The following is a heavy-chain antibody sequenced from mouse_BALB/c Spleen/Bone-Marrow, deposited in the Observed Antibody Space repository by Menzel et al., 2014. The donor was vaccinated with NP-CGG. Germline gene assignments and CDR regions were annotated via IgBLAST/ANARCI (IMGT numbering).Heavy chain of an antibody. CDR3: ARSLGRFDY. J-gene: IGHJ2*01. CDR1: GDSITSGY. D-gene: IGHD4-1*01. V-gene: IGHV3-8*02. CDR2: TSYTGNT. Sequence: EVMLVESGPSLIKPSQTLSLTCSVTGDSITSGYWNWSRKFPGNKLEYMGYTSYTGNTYYNPSLKSRISIARDTSKNQFYLQLHSVTTEDTATYFCARSLGRFDYWGQGATLTVSS.